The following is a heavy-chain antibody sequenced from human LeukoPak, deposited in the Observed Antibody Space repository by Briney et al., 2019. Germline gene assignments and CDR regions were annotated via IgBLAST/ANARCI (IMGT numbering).Heavy chain of an antibody. V-gene: IGHV1-69*05. D-gene: IGHD4-17*01. CDR1: GGTFNNPA. Sequence: SVKVSCKTSGGTFNNPAISWVRQAPGQGIEWLGGIMPLFGTAGYAQKFQGRVTITKYESTRTVYLELTSLTSDDTAVYYCARDVHGDYGSGWFDPWGQGTLVSVSS. CDR3: ARDVHGDYGSGWFDP. J-gene: IGHJ5*02. CDR2: IMPLFGTA.